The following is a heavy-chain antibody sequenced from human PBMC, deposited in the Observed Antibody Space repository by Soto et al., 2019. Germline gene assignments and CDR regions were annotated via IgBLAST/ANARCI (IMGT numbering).Heavy chain of an antibody. V-gene: IGHV4-30-2*01. D-gene: IGHD3-3*01. Sequence: QLQLQESGSGLVKPSQTLSLTCSVSGGSISSGGYSWSWIRQPPGKGLEWIGYIYHSGSTYYNPSLKSRVTIAVDRYKNQFSLQLRSVTAAETAVYDCARGGVEWLLHRYYYYGRDVWGQGTTVTVSS. CDR2: IYHSGST. J-gene: IGHJ6*02. CDR1: GGSISSGGYS. CDR3: ARGGVEWLLHRYYYYGRDV.